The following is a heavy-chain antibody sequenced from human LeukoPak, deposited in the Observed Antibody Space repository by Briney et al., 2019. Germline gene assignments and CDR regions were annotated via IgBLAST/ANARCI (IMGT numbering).Heavy chain of an antibody. CDR2: IIPIFGTA. CDR3: ARGGGYCSSTSCLYGGVNWFDP. J-gene: IGHJ5*02. V-gene: IGHV1-69*13. D-gene: IGHD2-2*01. CDR1: GGTFSSYA. Sequence: SVKVSCKASGGTFSSYAISWVRQAPGQGLEWMGGIIPIFGTANYAQKFQGRVTITADESTSTAYMELSSLRSEDTAVYYCARGGGYCSSTSCLYGGVNWFDPWGQGTLVTVSS.